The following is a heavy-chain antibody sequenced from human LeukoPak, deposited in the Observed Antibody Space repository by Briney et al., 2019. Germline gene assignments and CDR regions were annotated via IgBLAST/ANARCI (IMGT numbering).Heavy chain of an antibody. CDR1: GFTFSSYS. J-gene: IGHJ4*02. CDR3: ARASSSGKGY. D-gene: IGHD6-13*01. CDR2: ISSSSSTI. V-gene: IGHV3-48*01. Sequence: GGSLRLSCAASGFTFSSYSMNWVRQAPGKGLEWVSYISSSSSTIYYADSVKGRFTISRDNAKNSLYLQMNSLRAEDTAVYYCARASSSGKGYWGQGTLVTVSS.